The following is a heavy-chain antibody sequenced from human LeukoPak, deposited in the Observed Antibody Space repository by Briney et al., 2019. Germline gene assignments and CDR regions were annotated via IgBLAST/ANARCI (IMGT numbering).Heavy chain of an antibody. D-gene: IGHD3-22*01. Sequence: GGSLRLSCSASGFAFSRVAMTWVRHLPGKGLDWVSTISGNGHQTYYGDSVKGRFSVSRDNSKNILYLQMDSLRADDSALYYCAKDANYYDSSGFFIPFDYWGQGTLVTVSS. J-gene: IGHJ4*02. V-gene: IGHV3-23*01. CDR1: GFAFSRVA. CDR2: ISGNGHQT. CDR3: AKDANYYDSSGFFIPFDY.